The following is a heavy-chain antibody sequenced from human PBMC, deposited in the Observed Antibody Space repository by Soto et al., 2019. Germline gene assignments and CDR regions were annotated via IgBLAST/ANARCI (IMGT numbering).Heavy chain of an antibody. CDR2: TIPVFDAP. CDR1: GGTLNDHG. V-gene: IGHV1-69*06. D-gene: IGHD3-10*01. CDR3: ARGVYGSGNYYTGPSAFDI. J-gene: IGHJ3*02. Sequence: QVQLEQSGAEVKKPGSSVKVSCKASGGTLNDHGVSWLRQAPGQGLEWVGGTIPVFDAPKYAQKFQGRVTMSADKSTNIAHMELSSLRSEDTAFYYCARGVYGSGNYYTGPSAFDIWGQGTMVIVSS.